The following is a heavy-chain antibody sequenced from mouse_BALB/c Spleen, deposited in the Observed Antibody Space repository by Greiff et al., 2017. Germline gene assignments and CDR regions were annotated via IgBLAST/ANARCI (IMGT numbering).Heavy chain of an antibody. J-gene: IGHJ4*01. V-gene: IGHV3-6*02. D-gene: IGHD4-1*01. CDR1: GYSITSGYY. CDR3: AREELGYYYAMDY. CDR2: ISYDGSN. Sequence: VQLKESGPGLVKPSQSLSLTCSVTGYSITSGYYWNWIRQFPGNKLEWMGYISYDGSNNYNPSLKNRISITRDTSKNQFFLKLNSVTTEDTATYYCAREELGYYYAMDYWGQGTSVTVSS.